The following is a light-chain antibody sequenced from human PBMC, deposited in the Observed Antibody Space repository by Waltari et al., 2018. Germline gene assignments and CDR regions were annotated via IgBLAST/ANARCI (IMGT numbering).Light chain of an antibody. J-gene: IGLJ2*01. CDR3: SSYAGSSKGV. CDR1: SSGVGYYKR. Sequence: QSALTQPAPVSGSPGHSTTISCTGTSSGVGYYKRVSWYQQHPGKAPKLRIYAVSKRPSGVSDRFAGSKSGDMASLTISGPRPEDEAEYFCSSYAGSSKGVFGGGTKVTVL. V-gene: IGLV2-23*02. CDR2: AVS.